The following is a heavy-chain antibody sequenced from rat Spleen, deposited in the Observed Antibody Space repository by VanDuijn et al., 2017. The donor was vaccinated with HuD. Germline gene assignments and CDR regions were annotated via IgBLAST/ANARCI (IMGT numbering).Heavy chain of an antibody. CDR2: IWTGGNT. CDR1: GFSLTSYH. V-gene: IGHV2-43*01. D-gene: IGHD1-2*01. Sequence: QVQLKESGPGLVQPSQTLSLTCTVSGFSLTSYHVSWVRQSPGKGLEWMGVIWTGGNTANNSLLKSRLSISRDTSKSQVFLKMNSLQTEDTATYFSARVGYSSYVRYFDYWGQGVMVTVSS. CDR3: ARVGYSSYVRYFDY. J-gene: IGHJ2*01.